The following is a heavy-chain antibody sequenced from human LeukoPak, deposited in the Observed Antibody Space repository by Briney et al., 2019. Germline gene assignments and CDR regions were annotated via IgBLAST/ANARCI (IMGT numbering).Heavy chain of an antibody. CDR1: GFTFSTYA. V-gene: IGHV3-23*01. CDR3: ARDQGGVGY. D-gene: IGHD3-16*01. Sequence: GGSLRLSCVASGFTFSTYAMGWVRQVPGKGLEWVSSVSESGGGTYYADSVKGRFTISRDNSKDTLSLQMNSLRAEDTAVYYCARDQGGVGYWGQGTLVTVSS. J-gene: IGHJ4*02. CDR2: VSESGGGT.